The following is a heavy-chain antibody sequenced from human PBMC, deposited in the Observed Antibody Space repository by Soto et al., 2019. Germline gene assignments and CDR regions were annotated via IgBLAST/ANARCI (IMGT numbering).Heavy chain of an antibody. J-gene: IGHJ3*02. V-gene: IGHV1-8*01. CDR1: GYTFSNYD. Sequence: ASVKVSCKASGYTFSNYDINWVRQATGQGLEWVGWLNPKKGTAGYAQKFQGRVTLTRDAAISTAYMELSSLRSEDTAVYYCARVAGAHGEFTYAFDIWREGTAV. CDR3: ARVAGAHGEFTYAFDI. CDR2: LNPKKGTA. D-gene: IGHD6-19*01.